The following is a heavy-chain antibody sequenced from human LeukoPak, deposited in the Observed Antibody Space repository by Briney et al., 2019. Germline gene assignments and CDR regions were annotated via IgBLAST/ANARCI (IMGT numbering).Heavy chain of an antibody. D-gene: IGHD5-18*01. J-gene: IGHJ4*02. CDR3: AKEVGYSYGYDY. CDR2: ISWNSGSI. Sequence: GRSLRLSCAASGFTFDDYAMHWVRQAPGKGLEWVSGISWNSGSIGYADSVKGRFTISRDNAKNSLYLQMNSLRAEDTALYYCAKEVGYSYGYDYWGQGTLITVSS. CDR1: GFTFDDYA. V-gene: IGHV3-9*01.